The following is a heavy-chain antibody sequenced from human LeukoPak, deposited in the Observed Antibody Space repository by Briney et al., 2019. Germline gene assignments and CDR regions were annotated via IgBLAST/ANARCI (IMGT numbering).Heavy chain of an antibody. CDR1: GFTFSNYA. D-gene: IGHD1-1*01. V-gene: IGHV3-23*01. J-gene: IGHJ6*02. Sequence: GGSLRLSCAASGFTFSNYAINWVRQAPGKGLEWVSTISGSGGITYYADSVKGRFTISRDNSKNTLYLQMSSLRAEDTAVYYCVNEVGTYYYGMDVWGQGTTVTVSS. CDR2: ISGSGGIT. CDR3: VNEVGTYYYGMDV.